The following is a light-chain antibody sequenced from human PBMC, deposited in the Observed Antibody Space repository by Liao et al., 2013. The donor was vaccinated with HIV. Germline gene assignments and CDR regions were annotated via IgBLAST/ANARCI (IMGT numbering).Light chain of an antibody. J-gene: IGLJ2*01. CDR3: QAWDSSTVV. V-gene: IGLV3-1*01. CDR2: QDD. CDR1: KLGHKY. Sequence: YELTQPPSVSVSPGQTATISCSGDKLGHKYVCWYQQRPGQSPVLVMYQDDKRPSGIPERFSGSNSGNTATLTISGAQAMDEADYYCQAWDSSTVVFGGGTKLTVL.